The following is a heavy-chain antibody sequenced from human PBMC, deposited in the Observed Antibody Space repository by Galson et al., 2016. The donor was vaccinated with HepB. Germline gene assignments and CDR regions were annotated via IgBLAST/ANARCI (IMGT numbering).Heavy chain of an antibody. Sequence: SVKVSCKASGYTFSSYDINWVRQATGQGLEWIGWMTPNSGKTGYAQKFQGRVTLIRDTSISIAYMELTGLGSEDTAVYYCARNIYGTGDFDYWGQGTLVTVSS. CDR3: ARNIYGTGDFDY. CDR2: MTPNSGKT. V-gene: IGHV1-8*01. D-gene: IGHD7-27*01. CDR1: GYTFSSYD. J-gene: IGHJ4*02.